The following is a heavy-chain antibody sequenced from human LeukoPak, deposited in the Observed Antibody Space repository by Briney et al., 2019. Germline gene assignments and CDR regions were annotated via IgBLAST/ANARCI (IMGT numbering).Heavy chain of an antibody. V-gene: IGHV4-31*03. Sequence: SETLSLTCTVSGGSISSSGYYWSWIRQHPGKGLEWIGYIYYSGSTYYNPSLKSRVTISVDTSKNQFSLKLSSVTAADTAVYYRARDRKNLNWFDPWGQGTLVTVSS. CDR3: ARDRKNLNWFDP. J-gene: IGHJ5*02. CDR2: IYYSGST. CDR1: GGSISSSGYY.